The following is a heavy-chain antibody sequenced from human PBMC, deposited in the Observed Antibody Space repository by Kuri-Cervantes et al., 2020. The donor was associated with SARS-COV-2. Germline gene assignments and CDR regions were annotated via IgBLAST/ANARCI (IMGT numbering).Heavy chain of an antibody. Sequence: GESLKSSCAASGFTFSSYWMSWVRQAPGKGLEWVANIKQDGSEKYYVDSVKGRFTISRDNAKNSLYLQMNSLRAEDAAVYYCARDRSFTPDYWGQGTLVTVSS. CDR3: ARDRSFTPDY. CDR1: GFTFSSYW. V-gene: IGHV3-7*01. J-gene: IGHJ4*02. CDR2: IKQDGSEK. D-gene: IGHD3-10*01.